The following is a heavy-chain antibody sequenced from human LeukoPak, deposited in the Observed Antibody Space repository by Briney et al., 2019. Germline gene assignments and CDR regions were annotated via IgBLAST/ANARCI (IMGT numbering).Heavy chain of an antibody. CDR2: ISSSGSTI. Sequence: SGGSLRLSCAASGFTFSSYEMNWVRQAPGKGLEWVSYISSSGSTIYYADSVKGRFTISRDNAKNSLYLQMNSLRAEDTAVYYCARDVLPGAFDIWGQGTMVTVSS. CDR1: GFTFSSYE. CDR3: ARDVLPGAFDI. V-gene: IGHV3-48*03. J-gene: IGHJ3*02. D-gene: IGHD2-8*02.